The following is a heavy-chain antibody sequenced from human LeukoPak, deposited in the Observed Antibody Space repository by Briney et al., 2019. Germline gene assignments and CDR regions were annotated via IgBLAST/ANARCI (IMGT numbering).Heavy chain of an antibody. V-gene: IGHV1-18*01. CDR1: GYTFTSYG. CDR3: ARRYCSSTSCYLGGYWFHP. J-gene: IGHJ5*02. D-gene: IGHD2-2*01. CDR2: ISAYNGKR. Sequence: ASVKVSCKASGYTFTSYGVSWVRQAPGQGLEWMGWISAYNGKRNYAQKLQGRVTMTTDTSTSTAYMELSSLRSDDTAVYYCARRYCSSTSCYLGGYWFHPWGQGTLDTVSS.